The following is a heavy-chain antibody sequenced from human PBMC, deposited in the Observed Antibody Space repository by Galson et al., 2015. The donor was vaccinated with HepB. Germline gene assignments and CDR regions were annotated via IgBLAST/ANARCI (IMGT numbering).Heavy chain of an antibody. CDR3: TRGGSPDAWCSDY. Sequence: SLRLSCAASGSSINFYSMNWVRQAPGKGLEWVAFISSTSSGIDYADSVKGRFTISRDNARNSLYLQTNSLRDEDSGVYYCTRGGSPDAWCSDYWGQGTLVTVSS. CDR2: ISSTSSGI. V-gene: IGHV3-48*02. J-gene: IGHJ4*02. D-gene: IGHD2-8*01. CDR1: GSSINFYS.